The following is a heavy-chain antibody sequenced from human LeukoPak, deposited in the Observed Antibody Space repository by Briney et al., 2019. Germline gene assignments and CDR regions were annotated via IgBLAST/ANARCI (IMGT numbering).Heavy chain of an antibody. CDR2: ISRDGSST. V-gene: IGHV3-74*01. CDR3: ARGQGANNFGY. D-gene: IGHD1-26*01. J-gene: IGHJ4*02. Sequence: GGSLRLSCAASGFTFSSYWMHWVRQGPGKGLVWVAHISRDGSSTNYADSVKGRFTISRDNARNTLYPQMNSLRAEDTALYYCARGQGANNFGYWGQGTLVTVSS. CDR1: GFTFSSYW.